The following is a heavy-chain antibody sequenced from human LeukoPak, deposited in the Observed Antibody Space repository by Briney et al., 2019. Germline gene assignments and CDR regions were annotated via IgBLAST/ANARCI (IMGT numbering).Heavy chain of an antibody. V-gene: IGHV3-23*01. D-gene: IGHD2-21*02. CDR3: ARDDPSHHVLKYCGGGDCYSAYQFDV. CDR2: ITGSGGST. Sequence: PGGSLRLSCGASGFTFTTYAMTWVRQAPGKGLEWVSSITGSGGSTYYGDSVKGRFTISRDNAKTSLSLQMNSLRAEDTAVYYCARDDPSHHVLKYCGGGDCYSAYQFDVWGQGTMVTVSS. J-gene: IGHJ3*01. CDR1: GFTFTTYA.